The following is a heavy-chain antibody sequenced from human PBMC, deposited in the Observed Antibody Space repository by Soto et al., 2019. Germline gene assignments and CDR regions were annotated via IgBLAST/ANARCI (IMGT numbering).Heavy chain of an antibody. D-gene: IGHD3-22*01. CDR1: GGSISSGGYY. J-gene: IGHJ6*02. V-gene: IGHV4-31*03. Sequence: SETLSLTCTVSGGSISSGGYYWSWIRQHPGKGLEWIGYIYYSGSTYYNPSLKSRVTISVDTSKNQFSLKLSSVTAADTAVYYCARDLWSNYDSSGYPNGGMDVWGQGTTVTVSS. CDR2: IYYSGST. CDR3: ARDLWSNYDSSGYPNGGMDV.